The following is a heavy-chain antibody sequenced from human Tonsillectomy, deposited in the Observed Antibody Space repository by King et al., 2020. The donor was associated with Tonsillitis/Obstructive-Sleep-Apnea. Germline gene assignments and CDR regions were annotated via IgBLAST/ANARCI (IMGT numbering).Heavy chain of an antibody. CDR2: IYYSGST. J-gene: IGHJ3*02. V-gene: IGHV4-59*08. CDR3: ARWSHYYDSSGYYPTAFDI. CDR1: GASISSYY. Sequence: QLQESGPGLVKPSETLSLTCTVSGASISSYYWSWIRQPPGKGLEWIGYIYYSGSTNYNPSLKSRVTISVDTSNNQFSLKLSSVTAADTAVYYCARWSHYYDSSGYYPTAFDIWGQGTMVTVSS. D-gene: IGHD3-22*01.